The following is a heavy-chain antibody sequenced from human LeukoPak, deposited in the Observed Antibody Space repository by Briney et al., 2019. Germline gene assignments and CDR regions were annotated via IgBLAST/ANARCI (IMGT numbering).Heavy chain of an antibody. V-gene: IGHV4-59*08. CDR3: ARISGGAGYNSNWFDP. CDR1: GGSINSYY. Sequence: PSETLSLTCTVSGGSINSYYWSWIRQPPGKGLEWIGYIYYSGSTNYNPSLKSRVTISVDTPKNQFSLKLSSVTAADTAVYYCARISGGAGYNSNWFDPWGQGTLVTVSS. D-gene: IGHD5-24*01. J-gene: IGHJ5*02. CDR2: IYYSGST.